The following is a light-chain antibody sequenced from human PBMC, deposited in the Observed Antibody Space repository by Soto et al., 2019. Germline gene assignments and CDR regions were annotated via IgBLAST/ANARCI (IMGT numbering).Light chain of an antibody. CDR2: GAS. CDR1: HTVYNY. CDR3: QQTFINPLT. Sequence: DIQMTQSPSSLSASVGDRVNITCRASHTVYNYFHWYQKKPGNVPKLLIYGASNLQFGVPSRFSGSGSGTDFTLTISSLQPEDVATYYCQQTFINPLTFGRGTRL. J-gene: IGKJ5*01. V-gene: IGKV1-39*01.